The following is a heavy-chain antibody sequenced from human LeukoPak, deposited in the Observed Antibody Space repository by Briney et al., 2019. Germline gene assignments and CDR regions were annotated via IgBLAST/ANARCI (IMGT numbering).Heavy chain of an antibody. CDR1: GGSVSSGSYY. J-gene: IGHJ4*02. CDR3: ARERWLQLDY. D-gene: IGHD5-24*01. V-gene: IGHV4-61*02. Sequence: SQTLSLTCTVSGGSVSSGSYYWSWIRQPAGKGLEWIGRIYTSGSINYNPSLKSRVTISVDTSKNQFSLKLSSVTAADTAVYYCARERWLQLDYWGQGTLVTVSS. CDR2: IYTSGSI.